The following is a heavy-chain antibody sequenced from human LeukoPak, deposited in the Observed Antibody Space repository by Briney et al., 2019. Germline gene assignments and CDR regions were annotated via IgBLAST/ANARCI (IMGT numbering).Heavy chain of an antibody. Sequence: GGSLRLSCAASGFTFSSYWMNWVRQAPGKGLEWVANIKHDGSEKYYVDSVKGRFTISRDNAKNSLYLQMNSLRAEDTAVYYCARDGLGNGDYFDYWGQGTLVTVSS. CDR3: ARDGLGNGDYFDY. V-gene: IGHV3-7*01. D-gene: IGHD1-26*01. J-gene: IGHJ4*02. CDR1: GFTFSSYW. CDR2: IKHDGSEK.